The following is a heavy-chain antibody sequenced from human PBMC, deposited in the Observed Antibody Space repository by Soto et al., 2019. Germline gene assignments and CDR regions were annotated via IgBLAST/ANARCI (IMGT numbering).Heavy chain of an antibody. J-gene: IGHJ6*02. CDR1: GFTFSSYG. Sequence: LRLSCAASGFTFSSYGMHWVRQAPGKGLGWVAVISYDGSNKYYADSVKGRFTISRDNSKNTLYLQMNSLRAEDTAVYYCAKEGGYCSGGSCYPYYYYYYGMDVWGQGTTVTVSS. CDR2: ISYDGSNK. V-gene: IGHV3-30*18. CDR3: AKEGGYCSGGSCYPYYYYYYGMDV. D-gene: IGHD2-15*01.